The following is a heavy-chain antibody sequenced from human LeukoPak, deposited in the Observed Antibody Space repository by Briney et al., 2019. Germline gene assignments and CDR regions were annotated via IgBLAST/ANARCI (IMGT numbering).Heavy chain of an antibody. CDR3: AKVQGIVVVPAAMSYYYYGMDV. V-gene: IGHV3-30*18. D-gene: IGHD2-2*01. CDR2: ISYDGSNK. Sequence: GGSLRLSCAASGFTFSSSNMHWVRQAPGKGLEWVAVISYDGSNKYYADSVKGRFTISRDNSKNTLYLQMNSLRAEDTAVYYCAKVQGIVVVPAAMSYYYYGMDVWGQGTTVTVSS. CDR1: GFTFSSSN. J-gene: IGHJ6*02.